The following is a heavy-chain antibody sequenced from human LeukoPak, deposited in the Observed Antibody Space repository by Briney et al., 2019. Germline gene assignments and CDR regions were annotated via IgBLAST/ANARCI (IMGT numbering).Heavy chain of an antibody. CDR2: IKQDGNDK. CDR3: ARGGNYGSFDS. V-gene: IGHV3-7*01. CDR1: GFRLSNYW. D-gene: IGHD1-7*01. Sequence: GGSLRLSCAASGFRLSNYWMSWGRQAPGKGLEWVANIKQDGNDKYYVDSVKGRFTISRDNANNSLHLQMNSLRADDTAVYYCARGGNYGSFDSWGQGTLVIVSS. J-gene: IGHJ4*02.